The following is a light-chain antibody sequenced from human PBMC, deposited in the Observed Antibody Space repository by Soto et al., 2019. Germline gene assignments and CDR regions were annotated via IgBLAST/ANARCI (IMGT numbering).Light chain of an antibody. V-gene: IGKV1-39*01. J-gene: IGKJ5*01. CDR2: AAS. Sequence: DIQMTQSPSSLSASVGDRVTITCRASQSITNYLSWYQQKPGKAPMVLIYAASSLQSGVPSRFSGSGSGTDFTLTISSLQPEDFATYYFQQSYSTPVTFGQGTRLEIK. CDR3: QQSYSTPVT. CDR1: QSITNY.